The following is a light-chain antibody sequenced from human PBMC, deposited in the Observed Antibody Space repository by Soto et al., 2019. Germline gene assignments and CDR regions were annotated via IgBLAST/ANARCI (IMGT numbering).Light chain of an antibody. CDR2: GNS. Sequence: QSVLTQPPSVSGAPRQRVTISCTGSSSNIGAGYDVHWYKQLPGTAPKLLIYGNSNRPSGVPDRFSGSKSGASASLAITGLQAEDEADYYCQSYDISLTTWVFGGGTKLTVL. CDR3: QSYDISLTTWV. V-gene: IGLV1-40*01. CDR1: SSNIGAGYD. J-gene: IGLJ3*02.